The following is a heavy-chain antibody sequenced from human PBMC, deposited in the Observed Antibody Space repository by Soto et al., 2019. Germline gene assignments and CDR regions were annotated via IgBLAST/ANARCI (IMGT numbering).Heavy chain of an antibody. D-gene: IGHD2-15*01. J-gene: IGHJ4*02. CDR3: ARYCSGGSCYPPYYFDY. CDR2: INPNSGGT. V-gene: IGHV1-2*04. Sequence: GASVKVSCKASGYTFTGYYMHWVRQAPGQGLEWMGWINPNSGGTNYAQKFQGWVTMTRDTSISTAYMELSRLRSDDTAVYYCARYCSGGSCYPPYYFDYWGQGTLVTVSS. CDR1: GYTFTGYY.